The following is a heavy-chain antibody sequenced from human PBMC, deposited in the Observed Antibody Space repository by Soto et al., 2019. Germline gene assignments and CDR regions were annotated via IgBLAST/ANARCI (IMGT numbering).Heavy chain of an antibody. CDR1: GYTFTGYF. CDR2: INPNNGDT. V-gene: IGHV1-2*02. D-gene: IGHD3-22*01. CDR3: ARIKNYYDSRGGIDY. Sequence: ASVKVSCKASGYTFTGYFVHWVRQAPGQGLKWMGWINPNNGDTNYAQNFQGRVTMTRDTSINTAYMELSRLRSDDTAVYYCARIKNYYDSRGGIDYWGQGALVTVSS. J-gene: IGHJ4*02.